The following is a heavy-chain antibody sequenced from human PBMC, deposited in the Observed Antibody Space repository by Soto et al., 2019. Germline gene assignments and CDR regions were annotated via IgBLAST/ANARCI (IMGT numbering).Heavy chain of an antibody. Sequence: AETLSLTCTVSGGSIISYYCICIRHPPLKGLEWIGYIYYSGSTNYNPSLKSRVTISVDTSKNQFSLKLSSVTAADTAVYYCARASIGKWELPDYFDYWGQGTLVTVSS. J-gene: IGHJ4*02. D-gene: IGHD1-26*01. CDR3: ARASIGKWELPDYFDY. V-gene: IGHV4-59*01. CDR1: GGSIISYY. CDR2: IYYSGST.